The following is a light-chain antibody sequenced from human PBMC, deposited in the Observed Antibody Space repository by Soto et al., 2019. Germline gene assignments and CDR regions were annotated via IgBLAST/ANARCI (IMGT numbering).Light chain of an antibody. Sequence: QSVLTQPPSVSGAPGQRVTISCTGSSSNFGTGYDVHWYQHLPGTAPKLLIYGNNNRPSGVPDRFSGSKSGTSAPLAITGLQAGDEADYFCQSYDSSLRSYVFGTGTKVTVL. V-gene: IGLV1-40*01. J-gene: IGLJ1*01. CDR2: GNN. CDR3: QSYDSSLRSYV. CDR1: SSNFGTGYD.